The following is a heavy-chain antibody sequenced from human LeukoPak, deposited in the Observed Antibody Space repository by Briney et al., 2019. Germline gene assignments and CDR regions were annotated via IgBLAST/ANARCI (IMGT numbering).Heavy chain of an antibody. CDR2: IYYSGST. D-gene: IGHD2-15*01. CDR3: ARGEVVVAANDY. Sequence: PSQTLSLTCTVSGDSISSGGYYWSWIRQHPGKGLEWIGYIYYSGSTYYNPSLKSRVTISVDTSKNQFSLKLSSVTAADTAVYYCARGEVVVAANDYWGQGTLVTVSS. V-gene: IGHV4-30-4*08. CDR1: GDSISSGGYY. J-gene: IGHJ4*02.